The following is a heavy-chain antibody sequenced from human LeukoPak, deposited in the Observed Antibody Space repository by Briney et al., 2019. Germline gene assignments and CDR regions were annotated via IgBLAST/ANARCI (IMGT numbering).Heavy chain of an antibody. J-gene: IGHJ6*03. CDR1: GFTFDDYA. Sequence: GGSLRLSCAASGFTFDDYAMHWVRQAPGKGLEWVSLISWDGGSTYYADSVKGRFTISRDNSKNSLYLQMNSLRAEDTALYYCARDHSSGYFELARGNYYYYMDVWGKGTTVTVSS. V-gene: IGHV3-43D*03. CDR2: ISWDGGST. CDR3: ARDHSSGYFELARGNYYYYMDV. D-gene: IGHD3-22*01.